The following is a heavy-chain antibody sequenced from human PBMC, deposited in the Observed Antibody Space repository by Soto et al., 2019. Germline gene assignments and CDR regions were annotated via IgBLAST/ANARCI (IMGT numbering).Heavy chain of an antibody. CDR1: GFTFSMFS. V-gene: IGHV3-64D*06. D-gene: IGHD4-17*01. CDR2: ISSNGDST. J-gene: IGHJ5*02. Sequence: GGSLRLSCSASGFTFSMFSMHWVRQAPGKGLEYVSGISSNGDSTYYADSVKGRFTISRDNSKNTLYLQMSSLRAVDTAVYYCVHPRSTVQIPPTWGQGSLVTVSS. CDR3: VHPRSTVQIPPT.